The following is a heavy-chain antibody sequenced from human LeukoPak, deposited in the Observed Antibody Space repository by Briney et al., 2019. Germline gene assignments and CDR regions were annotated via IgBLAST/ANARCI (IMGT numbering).Heavy chain of an antibody. CDR1: GDSINSLDL. Sequence: SETLSLTCTVSGDSINSLDLWSWVRQPPGKGLEWIGSIYDSGSTYYNPSLKSRVTISVDTSKNQFSLKLNSVTAADTAVYYCARHYGPWGQGTLVTVSS. V-gene: IGHV4-39*01. CDR2: IYDSGST. CDR3: ARHYGP. D-gene: IGHD3-10*01. J-gene: IGHJ5*02.